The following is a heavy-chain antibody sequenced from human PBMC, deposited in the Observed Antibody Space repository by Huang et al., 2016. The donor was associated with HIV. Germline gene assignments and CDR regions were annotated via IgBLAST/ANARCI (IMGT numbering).Heavy chain of an antibody. CDR2: VRRKAFGGAS. CDR3: SPSGDDYFYFYMDV. Sequence: QLVESGGDSVQSGRSLRLSCRGSGFIFNDFAINWFRQSPGKGVEWIGFVRRKAFGGASKRAPSVKDRFTVSRDEAKNGAFLQMDNLQVDDTAIYYCSPSGDDYFYFYMDVWGNGTTVIVS. D-gene: IGHD4-17*01. CDR1: GFIFNDFA. V-gene: IGHV3-49*03. J-gene: IGHJ6*03.